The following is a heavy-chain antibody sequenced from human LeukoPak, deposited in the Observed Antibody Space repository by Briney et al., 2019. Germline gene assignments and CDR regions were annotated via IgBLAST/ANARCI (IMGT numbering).Heavy chain of an antibody. D-gene: IGHD2-2*01. J-gene: IGHJ5*02. Sequence: PSETPSLTCTVSGGSISSGGYYWSWIRQHPGKGLEWIGYIYYSGSTYYNPSLKSRVTISVDTSKNQFSLKLSSVTAADTAVYYCARSTLTPNIVVVPAAIVTWFDPWGQGTLVTVSS. CDR3: ARSTLTPNIVVVPAAIVTWFDP. V-gene: IGHV4-31*03. CDR2: IYYSGST. CDR1: GGSISSGGYY.